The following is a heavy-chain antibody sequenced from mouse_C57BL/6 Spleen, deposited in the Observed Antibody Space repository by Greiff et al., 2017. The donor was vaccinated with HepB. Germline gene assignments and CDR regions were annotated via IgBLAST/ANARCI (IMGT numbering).Heavy chain of an antibody. J-gene: IGHJ4*01. V-gene: IGHV5-4*03. CDR2: ISDGGSYT. Sequence: DVKLVESGGGLVKPGGSLKLSCAASGFTFSSYAMSWVRQTPEKRLEWVATISDGGSYTYYPDNVKGRFTISRDNAKNNLYLQMSHLKSEDTAMYYCARGEDYWGQGTSVTVSS. CDR1: GFTFSSYA. CDR3: ARGEDY.